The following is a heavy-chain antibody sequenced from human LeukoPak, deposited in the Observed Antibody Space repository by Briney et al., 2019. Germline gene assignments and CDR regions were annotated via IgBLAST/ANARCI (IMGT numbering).Heavy chain of an antibody. V-gene: IGHV3-21*01. Sequence: GGSLRLSCAASGFTFNDSTMNWVRQAPGKGLEWVSSISGSSRFIYYADSVRGRFTISRDSAKNSLDLQMSSLRAEDTAVYYCARGAGVRPLDYWGQGTLVTVSS. D-gene: IGHD1-14*01. CDR3: ARGAGVRPLDY. CDR1: GFTFNDST. CDR2: ISGSSRFI. J-gene: IGHJ4*02.